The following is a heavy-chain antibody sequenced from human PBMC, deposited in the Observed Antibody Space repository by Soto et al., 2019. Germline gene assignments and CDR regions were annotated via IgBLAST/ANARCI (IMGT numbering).Heavy chain of an antibody. CDR3: ARHHLTGTYAFDI. Sequence: GESLKISCKGSGYSFTIYWIGWVRQMPGKGLEWMGIIYPGDSDTRYSPSFQGQVTISADKSISTAYLQWSSLKASDTAMYYCARHHLTGTYAFDIWGQGTMVTVSS. CDR1: GYSFTIYW. D-gene: IGHD1-20*01. V-gene: IGHV5-51*01. CDR2: IYPGDSDT. J-gene: IGHJ3*02.